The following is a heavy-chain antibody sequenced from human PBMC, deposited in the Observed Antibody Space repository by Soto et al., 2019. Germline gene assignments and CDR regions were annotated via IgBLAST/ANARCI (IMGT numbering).Heavy chain of an antibody. Sequence: GETLKISFKGVGYILDAAWIAWVRQMPGKGLEWMGIIKPGGSDLRYSPSFRGQVTISADAAVNTAYLQWDSLKASDTAMYYCARQITYTCDFWGQGTVVTVSS. J-gene: IGHJ4*02. CDR1: GYILDAAW. D-gene: IGHD3-10*01. V-gene: IGHV5-51*01. CDR2: IKPGGSDL. CDR3: ARQITYTCDF.